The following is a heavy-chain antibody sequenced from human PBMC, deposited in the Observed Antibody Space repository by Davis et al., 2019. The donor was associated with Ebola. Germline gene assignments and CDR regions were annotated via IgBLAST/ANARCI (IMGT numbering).Heavy chain of an antibody. Sequence: GESLKISCAASGFTFSSHGIHWVRQTPGKGLEWVAVIWFDGITEYYADSVKGRFTISRDNSKSTLFLQMNSLRAEDTAVYYCARGLGDYYYYAMDVWGQGTTVTVSS. CDR3: ARGLGDYYYYAMDV. CDR2: IWFDGITE. D-gene: IGHD3-16*01. V-gene: IGHV3-33*03. J-gene: IGHJ6*02. CDR1: GFTFSSHG.